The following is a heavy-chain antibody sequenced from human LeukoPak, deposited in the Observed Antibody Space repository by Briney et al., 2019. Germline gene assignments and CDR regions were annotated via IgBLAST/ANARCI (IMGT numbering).Heavy chain of an antibody. Sequence: GRSLRLSCAASGFTFSSYAMHWVRQAPGKGLEWVAVISYDGSNKYYADSVKGRFTISRDNSKNTLYLQVNSLRAEDTAVYYCARDGEITMIVVVTEGYYFDYWGQGTLVTVSS. V-gene: IGHV3-30-3*01. J-gene: IGHJ4*02. CDR1: GFTFSSYA. CDR2: ISYDGSNK. CDR3: ARDGEITMIVVVTEGYYFDY. D-gene: IGHD3-22*01.